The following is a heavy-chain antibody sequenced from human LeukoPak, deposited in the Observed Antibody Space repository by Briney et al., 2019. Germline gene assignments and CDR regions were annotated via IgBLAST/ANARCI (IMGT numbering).Heavy chain of an antibody. Sequence: PGGSLRLTCAASGFTFSNAWMSWVRQAPGKGLEWVGRIKSKTDGGTTDYAAPVKGRFTISRDDSKNTLYLQMNSLKTEDTAVYYCHIAVAGTSTWYYYYYMDVWGKGTTVTVSS. CDR3: HIAVAGTSTWYYYYYMDV. V-gene: IGHV3-15*01. D-gene: IGHD6-19*01. CDR1: GFTFSNAW. CDR2: IKSKTDGGTT. J-gene: IGHJ6*03.